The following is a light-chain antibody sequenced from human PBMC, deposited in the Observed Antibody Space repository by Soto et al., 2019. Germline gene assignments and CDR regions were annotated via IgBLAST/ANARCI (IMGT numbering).Light chain of an antibody. CDR1: NIGSKS. CDR2: YDS. V-gene: IGLV3-21*04. J-gene: IGLJ2*01. Sequence: SYELTQPPSVSVAPGKTARITCGGNNIGSKSVHWYQQKPCQAPVLVIYYDSDRPSGIPERFSGSNSGNTATLTISRVEAGDEADYYCQVWDSSSDHVVFGGATKLTVL. CDR3: QVWDSSSDHVV.